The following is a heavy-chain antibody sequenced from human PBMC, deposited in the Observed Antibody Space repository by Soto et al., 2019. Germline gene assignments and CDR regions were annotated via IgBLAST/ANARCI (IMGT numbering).Heavy chain of an antibody. CDR3: ARGITMVRGVIIYYFDY. CDR2: INHSGFT. J-gene: IGHJ4*02. V-gene: IGHV4-34*01. Sequence: QVQLQQWGAGLLKPSETLSLTCAVYGGSFSGYYWSWIRQPPGKGLEWIGEINHSGFTNYNPSLKSRVTISVDTSKNQFSLKVSSVTAADTAVYYCARGITMVRGVIIYYFDYWGQGTLVTVSS. CDR1: GGSFSGYY. D-gene: IGHD3-10*01.